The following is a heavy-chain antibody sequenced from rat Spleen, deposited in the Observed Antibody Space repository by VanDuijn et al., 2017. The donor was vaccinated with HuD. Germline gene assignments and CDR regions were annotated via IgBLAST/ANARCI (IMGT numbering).Heavy chain of an antibody. CDR3: TRRFNSGYDYVMDA. D-gene: IGHD4-3*01. V-gene: IGHV5-20*01. CDR1: GFTFSDYY. Sequence: EVQLVESGGGLVQPGKSLKLSCAASGFTFSDYYMAWVRQAPKKGLEWVASITNTGGSTYYPDSVKGRFTISRDNAKSTLYLQMNSLRSEDTATYYCTRRFNSGYDYVMDAWGQGASVTVSS. CDR2: ITNTGGST. J-gene: IGHJ4*01.